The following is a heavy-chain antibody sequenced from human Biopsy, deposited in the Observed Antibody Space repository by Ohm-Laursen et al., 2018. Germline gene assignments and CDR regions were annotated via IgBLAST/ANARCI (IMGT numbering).Heavy chain of an antibody. CDR2: IFYSGII. J-gene: IGHJ5*02. V-gene: IGHV4-39*01. CDR1: GGSVSSNTNY. CDR3: ARHPTGFWFDP. Sequence: TLSLTCTVSGGSVSSNTNYWAWIRQPPGKGLEWIGSIFYSGIIYYNPSLKSRVSISVDTSKNQFSLNLNSVTAADTAVYYCARHPTGFWFDPWD.